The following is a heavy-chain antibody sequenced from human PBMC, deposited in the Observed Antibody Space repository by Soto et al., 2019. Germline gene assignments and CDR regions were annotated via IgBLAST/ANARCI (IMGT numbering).Heavy chain of an antibody. CDR2: ISADNGNT. Sequence: QVQLVQAGAEAKMPGAPGVAASRGPAYTFPTNGVGGVRQAPGQEIERMGWISADNGNTHYAQKFQGRVTMTTDTSTSTSYMELRSLRSEDTAVYYCASDGSYDSSGNWVGDSALDIWGQGTMVTVSS. D-gene: IGHD3-22*01. CDR3: ASDGSYDSSGNWVGDSALDI. J-gene: IGHJ3*02. CDR1: AYTFPTNG. V-gene: IGHV1-18*01.